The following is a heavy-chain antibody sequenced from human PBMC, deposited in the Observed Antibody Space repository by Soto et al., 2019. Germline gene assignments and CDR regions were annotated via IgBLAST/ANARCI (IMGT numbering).Heavy chain of an antibody. CDR2: IIPILGIA. Sequence: ASVKVSCKASGGTFSSYTISWVRQAPGQGLEWMGRIIPILGIANYAQKFQGRVTITADKSTSTAYMELSSLRSEDTAVYYCASLAADRYYYYGMDVWGQGTTVTVSS. V-gene: IGHV1-69*02. D-gene: IGHD6-13*01. CDR1: GGTFSSYT. J-gene: IGHJ6*02. CDR3: ASLAADRYYYYGMDV.